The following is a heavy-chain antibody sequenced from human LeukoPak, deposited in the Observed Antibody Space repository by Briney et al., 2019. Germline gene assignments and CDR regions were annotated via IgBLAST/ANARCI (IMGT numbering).Heavy chain of an antibody. Sequence: ASVKLSCKASGYTFTSYGISWVRQAPGQGLEWMGWISAYNGNTNYAQKLQGRVTMTTDTSTSTAYMELRSLRSDDTAVYYCARDLPVGVSPDYWGQGTLVTVSS. D-gene: IGHD3-16*01. CDR2: ISAYNGNT. CDR3: ARDLPVGVSPDY. J-gene: IGHJ4*02. CDR1: GYTFTSYG. V-gene: IGHV1-18*01.